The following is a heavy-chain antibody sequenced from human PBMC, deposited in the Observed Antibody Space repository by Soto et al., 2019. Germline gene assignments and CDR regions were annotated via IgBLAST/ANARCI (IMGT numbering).Heavy chain of an antibody. V-gene: IGHV1-18*01. Sequence: ASVKVSCKASGYTFTSYGISWVRQAPGQGLEWVEWISAYNGNTNYAQKLQGRVTMTTDTSTSTAYMELRSLRSDDTAVYYCARAQQLEDWFDPWGQGTLVTVSS. J-gene: IGHJ5*02. CDR1: GYTFTSYG. CDR3: ARAQQLEDWFDP. D-gene: IGHD6-13*01. CDR2: ISAYNGNT.